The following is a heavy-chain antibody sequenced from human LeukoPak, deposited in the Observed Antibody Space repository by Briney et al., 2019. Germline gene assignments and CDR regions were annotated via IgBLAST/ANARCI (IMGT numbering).Heavy chain of an antibody. D-gene: IGHD1-26*01. Sequence: PSETLSLTCAVSRGSISSYYWIWIRQPPGKGLEWIGYIYYNGRTNYNPSLKSRFTISVDTSRNQFSLKLSSVTAADTAVYYCARSNTVGADLSFDSWGQGTMVTVSS. CDR2: IYYNGRT. V-gene: IGHV4-59*01. CDR3: ARSNTVGADLSFDS. J-gene: IGHJ3*01. CDR1: RGSISSYY.